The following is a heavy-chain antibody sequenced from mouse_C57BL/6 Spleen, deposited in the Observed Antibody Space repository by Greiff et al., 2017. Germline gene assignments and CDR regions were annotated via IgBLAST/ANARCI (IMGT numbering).Heavy chain of an antibody. V-gene: IGHV1-42*01. Sequence: EVQLQQSGPELVKPGASVKISCKASGYSFTGYYMNWVKQSPEKSLEWIGEINPSTGGTTYNQKFKAKATLTEDTSSSTAYMQLTSLTSEDSAVYYCARTYYYDGSSSYYFDCWGQGTTLTVSA. CDR3: ARTYYYDGSSSYYFDC. D-gene: IGHD1-1*01. CDR2: INPSTGGT. J-gene: IGHJ2*01. CDR1: GYSFTGYY.